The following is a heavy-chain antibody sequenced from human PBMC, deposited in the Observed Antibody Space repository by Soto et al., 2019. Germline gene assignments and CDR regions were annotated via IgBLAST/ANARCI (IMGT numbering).Heavy chain of an antibody. D-gene: IGHD2-21*02. V-gene: IGHV3-33*01. CDR1: GFTFSSYG. Sequence: QVQVVESGGGVVQPGRSLRLTCAVSGFTFSSYGMHWVRQAPGKGLEWVALIWSSGTNKYYADSVKGQFTISRDNSKNTLYLEMNSLRAEDTAVYYCARDRTANHYMDVWGKGTTVTVSS. CDR2: IWSSGTNK. J-gene: IGHJ6*03. CDR3: ARDRTANHYMDV.